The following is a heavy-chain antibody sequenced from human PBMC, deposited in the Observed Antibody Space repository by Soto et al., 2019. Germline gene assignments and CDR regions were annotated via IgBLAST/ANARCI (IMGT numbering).Heavy chain of an antibody. Sequence: PSETLSLTCTVSGGSISSSNWWTWVRQPPGKGLEWIGEIYHSGSTNYNPSLKSRVTISVDTSKNQFSLKLSSVTAADTAVYYCARGRRNILTGYKRMGFDYWGQGTLVTVSS. CDR1: GGSISSSNW. V-gene: IGHV4-4*02. CDR2: IYHSGST. J-gene: IGHJ4*02. CDR3: ARGRRNILTGYKRMGFDY. D-gene: IGHD3-9*01.